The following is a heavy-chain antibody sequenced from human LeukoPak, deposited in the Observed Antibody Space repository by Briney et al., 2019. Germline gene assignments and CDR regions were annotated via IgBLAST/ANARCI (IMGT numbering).Heavy chain of an antibody. Sequence: ASVKVSCKASGYTFTGYYMHWVRQAPGQGLEWMGIVNPSGGRTSYAQKFQGRVTMTRDTSTSTVYMELSSLRSEDTAVYYCARDQRYYDSSGHLDYWGQGTLVTVSS. D-gene: IGHD3-22*01. V-gene: IGHV1-46*01. CDR1: GYTFTGYY. J-gene: IGHJ4*02. CDR2: VNPSGGRT. CDR3: ARDQRYYDSSGHLDY.